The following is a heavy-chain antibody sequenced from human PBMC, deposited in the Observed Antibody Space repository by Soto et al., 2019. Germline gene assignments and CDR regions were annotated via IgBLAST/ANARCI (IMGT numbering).Heavy chain of an antibody. Sequence: LSLTCTVSGGSISGYYWSWIRQAPGKGLEWVSYISSGNEVIYYADSVKGRFTIARDNAKNSLYLQMNSLTDEDTAVYYCARDGLRGYNMDVWGQGTTVTVSS. CDR3: ARDGLRGYNMDV. D-gene: IGHD5-18*01. V-gene: IGHV3-11*04. J-gene: IGHJ6*02. CDR2: ISSGNEVI. CDR1: GGSISGYY.